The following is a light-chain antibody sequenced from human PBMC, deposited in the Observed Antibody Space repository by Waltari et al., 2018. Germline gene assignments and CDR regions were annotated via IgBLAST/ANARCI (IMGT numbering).Light chain of an antibody. J-gene: IGLJ1*01. Sequence: QSALTQPASVSGTPGQSITISCTGTSSDVGNYDLVSWYQQHPGKAPKLLVCEVSKRPSGVSSRFSGAKSVNTASLTISGLQAEDEADYYCCSYAGLGTYVFGSGTKVTVL. CDR1: SSDVGNYDL. V-gene: IGLV2-23*02. CDR3: CSYAGLGTYV. CDR2: EVS.